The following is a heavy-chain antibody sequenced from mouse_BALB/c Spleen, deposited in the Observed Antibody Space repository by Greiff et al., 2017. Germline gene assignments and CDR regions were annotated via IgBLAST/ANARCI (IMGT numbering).Heavy chain of an antibody. CDR3: ARWDDGYPFAY. CDR2: INPSSGYT. Sequence: QVQLQQSAAELARPGASVKMSCKASGYTFTSYTMHWVKQRPGQGLEWIGYINPSSGYTEYNQKFKDKTTLTADKSSSTAYMQLSSLTSEDSAVYYCARWDDGYPFAYWGQGTLVTVSA. CDR1: GYTFTSYT. D-gene: IGHD2-3*01. V-gene: IGHV1-4*02. J-gene: IGHJ3*01.